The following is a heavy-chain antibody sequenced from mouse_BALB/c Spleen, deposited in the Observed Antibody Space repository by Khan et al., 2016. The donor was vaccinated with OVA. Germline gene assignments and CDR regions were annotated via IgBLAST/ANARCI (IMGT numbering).Heavy chain of an antibody. D-gene: IGHD1-2*01. CDR1: GYSITSGYG. Sequence: EVQLVETGPGLVKPSQSLSLTCTVTGYSITSGYGWNWIRQFPGNKLEWMVYISYSGSTNYNPSLKSRISITRDTSKNQFFLQLNSVTTENTATYYCARTARIKYWGQGTTLTVSS. CDR2: ISYSGST. CDR3: ARTARIKY. V-gene: IGHV3-2*02. J-gene: IGHJ2*01.